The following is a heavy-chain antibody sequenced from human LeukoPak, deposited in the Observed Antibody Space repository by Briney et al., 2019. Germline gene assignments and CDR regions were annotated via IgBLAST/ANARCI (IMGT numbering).Heavy chain of an antibody. J-gene: IGHJ4*02. D-gene: IGHD2-2*01. V-gene: IGHV3-23*01. CDR2: ISGSGGST. CDR1: GFTFSSDA. Sequence: GGSLRLSCAASGFTFSSDAMSWVRQAPGEGLEWVSGISGSGGSTYYADSVTGRFTISRDNSKNTLYLQMNSLRAEDTAIYYCAKLGYCSSTSCSMGGLDFWGQGTLVTVSS. CDR3: AKLGYCSSTSCSMGGLDF.